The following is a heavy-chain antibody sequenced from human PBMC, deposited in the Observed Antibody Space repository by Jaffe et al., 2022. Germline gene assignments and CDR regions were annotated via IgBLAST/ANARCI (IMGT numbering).Heavy chain of an antibody. D-gene: IGHD3-22*01. CDR1: GYSISSGYY. V-gene: IGHV4-38-2*02. CDR2: IYHSGST. CDR3: ARETDGGAMIVVVITTYDAFDI. Sequence: QVQLQESGPGLVKPSETLSLTCAVSGYSISSGYYWGWIRQPPGKGLEWIGSIYHSGSTYYNPSLKSRVTISVDTSKNQFSLKLSSVTAADTAVYYCARETDGGAMIVVVITTYDAFDIWGQGTMVTVSS. J-gene: IGHJ3*02.